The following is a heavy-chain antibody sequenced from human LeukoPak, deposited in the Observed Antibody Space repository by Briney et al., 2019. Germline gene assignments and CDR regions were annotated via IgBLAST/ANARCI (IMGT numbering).Heavy chain of an antibody. D-gene: IGHD1-7*01. CDR3: ARAGSRTNWFDP. CDR1: GGSISSSNW. Sequence: PSGTLSLTCAVSGGSISSSNWWSWVRQPPGKGLEWIGEIYHSGSTNYNPSLKSRVTISVDTSKNQFSLKLSSVTAADTAVYYCARAGSRTNWFDPWGQGTLVTVSS. V-gene: IGHV4-4*02. CDR2: IYHSGST. J-gene: IGHJ5*02.